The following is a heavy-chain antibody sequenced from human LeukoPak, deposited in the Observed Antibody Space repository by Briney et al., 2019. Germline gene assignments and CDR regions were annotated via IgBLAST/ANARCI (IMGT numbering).Heavy chain of an antibody. CDR1: GITLIGNY. CDR2: IRINTDR. CDR3: AIAQSWEELFGG. V-gene: IGHV3-53*01. J-gene: IGHJ4*02. Sequence: GRSLSLSCAPSGITLIGNYISWVRQPPGKGREGVSCIRINTDRFSAVSVGGPFTISRDSSKNTLFLQMNSLRDEDTAVYYGAIAQSWEELFGGWGQGTLVTASS. D-gene: IGHD1-26*01.